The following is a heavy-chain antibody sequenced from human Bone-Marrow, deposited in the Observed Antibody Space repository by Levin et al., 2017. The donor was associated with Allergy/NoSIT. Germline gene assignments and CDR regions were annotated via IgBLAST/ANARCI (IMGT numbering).Heavy chain of an antibody. Sequence: GESLKISCKASGYTLTAYYIHWVRQAPGQGLEWMGWINPKSGGTKYAQKFQGRVTMTRDTSISTVYMEVSRLKSDDPAVYYCARDQAIYGSGSPDYWGQGTLVTVSA. D-gene: IGHD3-10*01. J-gene: IGHJ4*02. CDR2: INPKSGGT. V-gene: IGHV1-2*02. CDR3: ARDQAIYGSGSPDY. CDR1: GYTLTAYY.